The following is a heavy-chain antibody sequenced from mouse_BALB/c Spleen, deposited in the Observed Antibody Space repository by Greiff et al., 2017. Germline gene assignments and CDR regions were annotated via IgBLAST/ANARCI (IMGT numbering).Heavy chain of an antibody. CDR1: GFTFSDYY. V-gene: IGHV5-4*02. CDR3: ARDPYGNDGTYAMDY. J-gene: IGHJ4*01. D-gene: IGHD2-2*01. Sequence: DVKLVESGGGLVKPGGSLKLSCAASGFTFSDYYMYWVRQTPEKRLEWVATISDGGSYTYYPDSVKGRFTISRDNAKNNLYLQMSSLKSEDTAMYYCARDPYGNDGTYAMDYWGQGTSVTVSS. CDR2: ISDGGSYT.